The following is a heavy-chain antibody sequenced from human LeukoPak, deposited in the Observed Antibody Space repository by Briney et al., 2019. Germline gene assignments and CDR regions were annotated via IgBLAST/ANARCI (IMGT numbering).Heavy chain of an antibody. J-gene: IGHJ5*02. V-gene: IGHV4-38-2*01. CDR1: GYSISSGYY. Sequence: SETLSLTCAVSGYSISSGYYWGWIRQPPGKGLEWIASFYHSGITYYNPSLKSRVTISVDTSKNQFSLKMSSVTAADTAVYYCARAAGPDYYDSSGYYYVGWFDPWGQGTLVTVSS. CDR2: FYHSGIT. D-gene: IGHD3-22*01. CDR3: ARAAGPDYYDSSGYYYVGWFDP.